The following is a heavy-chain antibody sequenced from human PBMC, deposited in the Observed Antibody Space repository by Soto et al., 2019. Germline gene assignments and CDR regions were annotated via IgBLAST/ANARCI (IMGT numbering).Heavy chain of an antibody. CDR1: GFTFSSYG. D-gene: IGHD6-13*01. CDR3: AKRSIAAAGTGFDY. Sequence: GGSLRLSCAASGFTFSSYGMHWVRQAPGKGLEWVAVISYDGSNKYYADSVKGRFTISRDNSKNTLYLQMNSLRAEDTAVYYCAKRSIAAAGTGFDYWGQGTLVTVSS. J-gene: IGHJ4*02. V-gene: IGHV3-30*18. CDR2: ISYDGSNK.